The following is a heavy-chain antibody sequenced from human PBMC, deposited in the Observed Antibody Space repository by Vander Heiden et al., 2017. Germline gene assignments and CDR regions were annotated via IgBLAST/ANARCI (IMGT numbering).Heavy chain of an antibody. Sequence: QVQLVESGGGVVQPGRSLRLSCAASGFPFSSYGMHWVRQAPGKGLEWVAVISYDGSNKYYADSVKGRFTISRDNSKNTLYLQMNSLRAEDTAVYYCAKEQWLVPGGLDYWGQGTLVTVSS. V-gene: IGHV3-30*18. CDR1: GFPFSSYG. CDR2: ISYDGSNK. J-gene: IGHJ4*02. D-gene: IGHD6-19*01. CDR3: AKEQWLVPGGLDY.